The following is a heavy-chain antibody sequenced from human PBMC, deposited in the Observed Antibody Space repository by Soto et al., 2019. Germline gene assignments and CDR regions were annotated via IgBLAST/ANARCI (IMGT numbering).Heavy chain of an antibody. D-gene: IGHD3-10*01. CDR3: STDSLTILWFGGGYADYGMDV. V-gene: IGHV4-34*01. Sequence: SETLSLTCAVYGGSFSGYDCSWIRDPPWKGLEWIGEINHSGITNYNPSLKSRVTISVDTSKNQFSLKLSSVTAADTPVYYFSTDSLTILWFGGGYADYGMDVWGQGTTVTVSS. CDR2: INHSGIT. CDR1: GGSFSGYD. J-gene: IGHJ6*02.